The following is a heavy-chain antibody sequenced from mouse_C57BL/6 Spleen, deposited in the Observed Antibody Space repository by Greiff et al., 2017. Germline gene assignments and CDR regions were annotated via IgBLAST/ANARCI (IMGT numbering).Heavy chain of an antibody. CDR3: ARMDYDGNYAMDY. CDR2: IYPGDGAT. J-gene: IGHJ4*01. Sequence: QVQLQQSGPELVKPGASVKISCKASGYAFSSSWMNWVKQRPGKGLEWIGRIYPGDGATNYTGKFKGKATLTADKSSSTAYMQLSSLTSEDSAVYLCARMDYDGNYAMDYWGQGTSVTVSS. D-gene: IGHD2-4*01. V-gene: IGHV1-82*01. CDR1: GYAFSSSW.